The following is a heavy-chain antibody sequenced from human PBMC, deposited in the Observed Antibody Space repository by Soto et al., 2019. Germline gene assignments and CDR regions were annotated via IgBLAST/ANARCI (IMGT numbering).Heavy chain of an antibody. CDR2: ISGSGRTK. CDR1: GFSFSNYE. V-gene: IGHV3-48*03. D-gene: IGHD5-18*01. CDR3: ARDRATAVSPFDY. Sequence: PGGSLRLSCAASGFSFSNYEMNWVRQAPGKGPEWIAYISGSGRTKYYAESVEGRFSISRDNAKDSLLLQMNNLRPDDTGVYYCARDRATAVSPFDYWGLGTLVTVSS. J-gene: IGHJ4*02.